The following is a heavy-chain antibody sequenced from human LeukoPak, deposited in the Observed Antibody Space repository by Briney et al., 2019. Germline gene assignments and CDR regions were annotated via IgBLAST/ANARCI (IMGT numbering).Heavy chain of an antibody. CDR3: ARDPVPATARHFDY. Sequence: GGSLRLSCPASGFTFSSYAMHWVRQAPGKGLEWVAVTSSDGNIKYYADSVKGRFTISRDNSKNTLYLQMNSLRGEDTGVCYCARDPVPATARHFDYWGQGTLVTVSS. CDR2: TSSDGNIK. CDR1: GFTFSSYA. J-gene: IGHJ4*02. V-gene: IGHV3-30-3*01. D-gene: IGHD1-1*01.